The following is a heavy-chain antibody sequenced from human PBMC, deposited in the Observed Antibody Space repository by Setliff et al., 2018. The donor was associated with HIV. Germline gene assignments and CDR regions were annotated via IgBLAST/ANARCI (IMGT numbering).Heavy chain of an antibody. J-gene: IGHJ4*02. CDR1: GYTFTGYY. V-gene: IGHV1-2*04. CDR3: AKVGGRDGYNWEYYFDY. D-gene: IGHD5-12*01. Sequence: ASVKVSCKASGYTFTGYYMHWVRQAPGQGLEWMGWINPNSDGTNYAQKFQGWVTMTRDTSISTAYMELSRLRSDDTAVYYCAKVGGRDGYNWEYYFDYWGQGTLVTVSS. CDR2: INPNSDGT.